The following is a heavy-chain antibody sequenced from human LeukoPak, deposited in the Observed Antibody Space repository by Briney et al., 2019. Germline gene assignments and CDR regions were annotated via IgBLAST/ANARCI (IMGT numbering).Heavy chain of an antibody. CDR3: ARGLEDYSTTTYPLLKY. V-gene: IGHV1-3*01. J-gene: IGHJ4*02. CDR2: INAGNGNT. CDR1: GYTFTSYA. Sequence: ASVKVSCKASGYTFTSYAMHWVRQAPGQRLEWMGWINAGNGNTKYSQKFQGRVTITRDTSASTAYMELSSLRSDDTAVYYCARGLEDYSTTTYPLLKYWGQGTLVTVAS. D-gene: IGHD2/OR15-2a*01.